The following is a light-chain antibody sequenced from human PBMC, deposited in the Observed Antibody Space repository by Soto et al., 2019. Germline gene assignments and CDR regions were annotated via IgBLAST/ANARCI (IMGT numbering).Light chain of an antibody. J-gene: IGLJ3*02. V-gene: IGLV2-23*01. CDR1: TSDIGSDNL. Sequence: QSALTQPASVSGSPGQSITISCTGTTSDIGSDNLVSWYQQHPGKAPKLMIYEGSKRPSGVSNRFSGSTSGNTASLTISGLQAEDEADYYCCSYAGSSTCVFGGGTKLTVL. CDR2: EGS. CDR3: CSYAGSSTCV.